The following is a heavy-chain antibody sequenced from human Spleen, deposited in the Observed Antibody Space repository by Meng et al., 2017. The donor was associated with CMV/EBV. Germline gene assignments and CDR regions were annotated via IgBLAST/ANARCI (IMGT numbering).Heavy chain of an antibody. CDR3: ARVVDVVVPGATRVTYYFDF. CDR2: ITGGSTYK. V-gene: IGHV3-21*01. J-gene: IGHJ4*02. Sequence: MIWVRPAPGNGLEWVSSITGGSTYKFYTDSVEGRFTISRDNVKHSLYLQLNTLRAEDTAVYYCARVVDVVVPGATRVTYYFDFWGQGTLVTVSS. D-gene: IGHD2-2*01.